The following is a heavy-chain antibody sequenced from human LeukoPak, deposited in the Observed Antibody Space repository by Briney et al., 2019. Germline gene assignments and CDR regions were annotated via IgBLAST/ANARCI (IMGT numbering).Heavy chain of an antibody. V-gene: IGHV3-7*01. D-gene: IGHD7-27*01. J-gene: IGHJ4*02. CDR2: IKYDGSET. CDR1: GFIFSNYW. CDR3: ARDPPNWGFGY. Sequence: SGGSLRLSCEASGFIFSNYWMSWVRQAPGKGLEWVANIKYDGSETYYVDSVKGRFTISRDNGKNSLCVQMNSLSVEDTAVYYCARDPPNWGFGYWGQGTLVTVSS.